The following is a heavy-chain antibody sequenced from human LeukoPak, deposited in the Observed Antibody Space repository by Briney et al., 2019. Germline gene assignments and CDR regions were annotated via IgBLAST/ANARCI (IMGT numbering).Heavy chain of an antibody. CDR2: INHSGST. CDR1: GGAFSGYY. J-gene: IGHJ6*03. CDR3: ARRKTTTVAKVYYYYMDV. D-gene: IGHD4-23*01. Sequence: PSETLSLTRAVYGGAFSGYYWSWIRQPPGKGLEWIGEINHSGSTNYNPSLKSRVTISVDTSKNQFSLKLSSVTAADTAVYYCARRKTTTVAKVYYYYMDVWGKGTTVTVSS. V-gene: IGHV4-34*01.